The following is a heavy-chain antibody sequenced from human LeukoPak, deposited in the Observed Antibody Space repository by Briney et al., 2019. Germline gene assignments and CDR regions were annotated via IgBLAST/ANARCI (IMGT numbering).Heavy chain of an antibody. J-gene: IGHJ4*02. CDR3: ARAGERVVFDY. CDR1: GGTFSSYA. Sequence: ASVKVSCTASGGTFSSYAISWVRQAPGQGLEWMGRIIPIFGTANYAQKFQGRVTITTDESTSTAYMELSSLTSEDTAVYYCARAGERVVFDYWGQGTLVTVSS. V-gene: IGHV1-69*05. CDR2: IIPIFGTA. D-gene: IGHD2-15*01.